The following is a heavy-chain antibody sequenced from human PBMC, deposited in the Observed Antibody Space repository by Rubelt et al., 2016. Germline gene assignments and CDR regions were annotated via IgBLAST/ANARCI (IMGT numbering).Heavy chain of an antibody. V-gene: IGHV3-33*01. Sequence: SSYGMYWVRQAPGKGLEWAAIIWYDGRNKYYADSVKGRFTISRDNSKNTLYLQMNSLRAEDTAVYYCAGGRSFGYFDYWGQGTLVTVSS. CDR1: SSYG. D-gene: IGHD3-3*02. J-gene: IGHJ4*02. CDR2: IWYDGRNK. CDR3: AGGRSFGYFDY.